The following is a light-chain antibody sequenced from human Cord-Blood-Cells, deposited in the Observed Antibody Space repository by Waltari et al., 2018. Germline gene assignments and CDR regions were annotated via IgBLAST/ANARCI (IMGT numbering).Light chain of an antibody. CDR2: AAY. V-gene: IGKV1-39*01. Sequence: DIQMTQYPSSLSASVGDRVTITCRASQSISSYLTWDQQKPGQAPKLLIYAAYSLQSGVPSRFSGSGSGTDFTLTISSLQPEDFATYYCQQSYSTPPTFGQGTKVEIK. CDR1: QSISSY. CDR3: QQSYSTPPT. J-gene: IGKJ1*01.